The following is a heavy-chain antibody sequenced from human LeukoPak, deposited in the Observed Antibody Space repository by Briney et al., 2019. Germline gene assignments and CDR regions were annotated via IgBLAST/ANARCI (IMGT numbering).Heavy chain of an antibody. J-gene: IGHJ4*02. CDR3: AKGIEYSNSWIFDY. CDR1: GFTFNNYA. CDR2: ISNTGMST. Sequence: GGSLRLSCAASGFTFNNYAMNWVRQAPGKGLEWVSAISNTGMSTYYADSVKGRFTISRDNSKNTVFLQINSLRAEDTAVYYCAKGIEYSNSWIFDYWGQGTLVTVSS. V-gene: IGHV3-23*01. D-gene: IGHD6-13*01.